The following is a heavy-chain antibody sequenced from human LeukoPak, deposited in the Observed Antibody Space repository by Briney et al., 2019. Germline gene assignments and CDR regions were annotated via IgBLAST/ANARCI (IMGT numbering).Heavy chain of an antibody. CDR3: AMILKSLVGYVMDV. V-gene: IGHV3-72*01. Sequence: GSLRLSCAASGFTFSDHYMDWVRQAPGKELEWVGRSRKKANRYTTEYAASVKGRFTMSRDDSRKSMYLLMKSLKTEDTAVYYCAMILKSLVGYVMDVWGQGTTVTVSS. J-gene: IGHJ6*02. CDR1: GFTFSDHY. D-gene: IGHD1-26*01. CDR2: SRKKANRYTT.